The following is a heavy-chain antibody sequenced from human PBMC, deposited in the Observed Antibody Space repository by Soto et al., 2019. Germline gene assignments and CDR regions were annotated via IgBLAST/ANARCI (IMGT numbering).Heavy chain of an antibody. D-gene: IGHD2-2*01. J-gene: IGHJ4*02. CDR2: ISGSGGST. V-gene: IGHV3-23*01. Sequence: GGSLRLSCAASGFTFSSYAMSWVRQAPGKGLEWVSAISGSGGSTYYADSVKGRFTISRDNSKNTLYLQMNSLRAEDTAVYYCAKEHPGVVVVPAAIANTKNSDYWGQGTLVTVSS. CDR3: AKEHPGVVVVPAAIANTKNSDY. CDR1: GFTFSSYA.